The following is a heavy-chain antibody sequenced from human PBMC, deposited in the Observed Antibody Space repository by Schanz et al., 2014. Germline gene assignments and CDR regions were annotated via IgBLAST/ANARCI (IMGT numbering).Heavy chain of an antibody. CDR1: GYTFSSYG. Sequence: QVQLVQSGGEVKTPGASVKVSCKASGYTFSSYGISWVRQAPGQGLEWMGKIIPILGMENYAQKFQGRVTITADISTSTAYMDLSSLRSDDTAVYYCARDRDQWDGNFCDFWGQGTLVTVSS. D-gene: IGHD1-26*01. CDR2: IIPILGME. CDR3: ARDRDQWDGNFCDF. J-gene: IGHJ4*02. V-gene: IGHV1-69*04.